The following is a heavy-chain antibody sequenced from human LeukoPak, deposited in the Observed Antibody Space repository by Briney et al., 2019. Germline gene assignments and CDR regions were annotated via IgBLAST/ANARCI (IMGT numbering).Heavy chain of an antibody. V-gene: IGHV3-7*03. J-gene: IGHJ4*02. CDR3: ARDRHAYQLSGLKIY. Sequence: GGSLRLSCAASGFTLSNYWMSWVRQAPGKGLEWVANIKQDESEKYYVDSVKGRFTISRDNAKNSLYLQMNSLRAEDTAVYYCARDRHAYQLSGLKIYWGQGTLVTVSS. CDR2: IKQDESEK. D-gene: IGHD3-16*02. CDR1: GFTLSNYW.